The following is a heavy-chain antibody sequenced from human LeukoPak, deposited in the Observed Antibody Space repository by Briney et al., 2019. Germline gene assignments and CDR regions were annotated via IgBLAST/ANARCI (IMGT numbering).Heavy chain of an antibody. CDR1: GFTFNSYA. J-gene: IGHJ4*02. V-gene: IGHV3-30*18. Sequence: PGRSLRLSCAASGFTFNSYAMHWVRQAPGKGLEWVALISYGGSNKYYADSVKGRFTIYRDNSKNTLYLQMNSLRAEDTAAYYCAKDQDSSGWYGFDYWGQGTLVTVSS. CDR3: AKDQDSSGWYGFDY. D-gene: IGHD6-19*01. CDR2: ISYGGSNK.